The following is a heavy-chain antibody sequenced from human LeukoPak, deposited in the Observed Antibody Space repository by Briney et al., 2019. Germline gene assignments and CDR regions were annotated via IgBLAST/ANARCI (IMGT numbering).Heavy chain of an antibody. Sequence: PSETLSLTCTVSGGSISSYYWSWIRQPPGKGLEWIGHIYYSGSTHYNPSLKSRVTISVDTSKNQFSLRLSSVTAADTAVYLCARYVVYGSGKYYFDYWGQGSLVTVSS. CDR3: ARYVVYGSGKYYFDY. CDR2: IYYSGST. CDR1: GGSISSYY. V-gene: IGHV4-59*08. J-gene: IGHJ4*02. D-gene: IGHD3-10*01.